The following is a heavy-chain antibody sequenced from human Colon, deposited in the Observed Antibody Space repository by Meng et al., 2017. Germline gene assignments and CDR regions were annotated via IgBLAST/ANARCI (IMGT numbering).Heavy chain of an antibody. CDR3: ARTNYGDYNWFDP. CDR2: IYYSGST. J-gene: IGHJ5*02. V-gene: IGHV4-31*03. Sequence: QVQLQESGPGLVKPSQTLSLTCTVSGGSISSGGFYWSWLRQHPGKGLEWIGYIYYSGSTYYNPSLRSRVAISIDTSKNQFSLKLTSVTAADTAVYFCARTNYGDYNWFDPWGQGTLVTVSS. CDR1: GGSISSGGFY. D-gene: IGHD4-17*01.